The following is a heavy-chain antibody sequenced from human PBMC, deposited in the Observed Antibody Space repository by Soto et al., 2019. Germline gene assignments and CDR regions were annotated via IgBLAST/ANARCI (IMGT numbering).Heavy chain of an antibody. CDR2: SYYDGRT. D-gene: IGHD2-21*02. V-gene: IGHV4-61*01. CDR1: VGSVSSGSYY. J-gene: IGHJ4*02. Sequence: QVQLQESGPGLLKPSETLSLTCTVSVGSVSSGSYYWTWLRQPPGKGLEWIGYSYYDGRTEYNPSLETRVTLSADTSKDQFSLKLTSVTAADTAVYYCARGGAYCSGDCAPYYWDYWGEGSMVTVSS. CDR3: ARGGAYCSGDCAPYYWDY.